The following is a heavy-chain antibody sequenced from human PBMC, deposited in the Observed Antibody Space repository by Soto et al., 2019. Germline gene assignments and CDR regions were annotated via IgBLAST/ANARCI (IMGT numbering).Heavy chain of an antibody. Sequence: QVQVVESGGNIVQPGTSLRLSCAASGFAFTNYGIHWVRQAPGKGLEWVAHISNDGSKKFYADSVKGRFTISRDNSENTVYLQMTSVRPDDTAVFYCARDVAMPTGFGLGYWGQGTLVTVSS. D-gene: IGHD3-16*01. CDR1: GFAFTNYG. CDR2: ISNDGSKK. J-gene: IGHJ4*02. CDR3: ARDVAMPTGFGLGY. V-gene: IGHV3-30*03.